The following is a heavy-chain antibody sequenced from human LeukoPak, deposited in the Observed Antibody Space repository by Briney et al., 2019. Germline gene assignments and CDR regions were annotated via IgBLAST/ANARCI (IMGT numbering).Heavy chain of an antibody. D-gene: IGHD3-22*01. CDR1: GFTSSSYA. CDR2: INHSGST. CDR3: ARAGTLYYYDSSGYYSLFDY. Sequence: GSLRLSCAASGFTSSSYAMSWVRQPPGKGLEWIGEINHSGSTNYNPSLKSRVTISVDTSKNQFSLKLSSVTAADTAVYYCARAGTLYYYDSSGYYSLFDYWGQGTLVTVSS. V-gene: IGHV4-34*01. J-gene: IGHJ4*02.